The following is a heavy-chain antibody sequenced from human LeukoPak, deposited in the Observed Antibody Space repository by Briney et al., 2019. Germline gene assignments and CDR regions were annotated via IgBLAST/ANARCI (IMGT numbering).Heavy chain of an antibody. CDR1: GFTFSSYG. D-gene: IGHD6-13*01. Sequence: GGSLRLSCAASGFTFSSYGMHWVRQAPGKGLEWVAVIWYDGSNKYYADSVKGRFTISRDNSKNTLYLQMNSLRAEDTAVHYCAREGIAAAGLLDYWGQGTLVTVSS. J-gene: IGHJ4*02. CDR3: AREGIAAAGLLDY. V-gene: IGHV3-33*01. CDR2: IWYDGSNK.